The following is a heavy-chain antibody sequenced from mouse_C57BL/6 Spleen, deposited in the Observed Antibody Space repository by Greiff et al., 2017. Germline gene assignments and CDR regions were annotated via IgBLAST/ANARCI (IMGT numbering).Heavy chain of an antibody. CDR2: IDPSDSYT. Sequence: QVQLQQPGAELVMPGASVKLSCKASGYTFTSYWMHWVKQRPGQGLEWIGEIDPSDSYTNYNQKFKGKSTLTVDKSSSTAYMQLSSLTSEDSAVYYCARKGAYYSNYEWYFDVWGTGTTVTVSS. CDR3: ARKGAYYSNYEWYFDV. V-gene: IGHV1-69*01. D-gene: IGHD2-5*01. CDR1: GYTFTSYW. J-gene: IGHJ1*03.